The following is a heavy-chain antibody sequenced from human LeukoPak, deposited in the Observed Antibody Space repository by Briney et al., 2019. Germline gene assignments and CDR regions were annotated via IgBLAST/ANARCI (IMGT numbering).Heavy chain of an antibody. CDR1: GYTFTGYY. V-gene: IGHV1-2*02. Sequence: ASVKVSCKASGYTFTGYYMHWVRQAPGQGLEWRGWINPNSGGTNYAQKFQGRVTMTRDTSISAAYMELSRLRSDDTAVYYCARVGKHKDQRLSIYYYYMDVWGKGTTVTVSS. J-gene: IGHJ6*03. CDR2: INPNSGGT. D-gene: IGHD2-21*01. CDR3: ARVGKHKDQRLSIYYYYMDV.